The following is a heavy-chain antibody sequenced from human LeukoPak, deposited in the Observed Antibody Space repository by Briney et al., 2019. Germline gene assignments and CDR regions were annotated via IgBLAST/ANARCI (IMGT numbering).Heavy chain of an antibody. CDR2: ISSSSDYI. CDR3: ARTIAARGFDY. D-gene: IGHD6-6*01. CDR1: GFTFNNYI. Sequence: PGGSLRLSCAASGFTFNNYIMNWVRQAPGKGLEWVSSISSSSDYIYYADSVKGRFTISRDNAKNSLYLQMNSLRAEDTAVYYCARTIAARGFDYWGQGTLVTVSS. J-gene: IGHJ4*02. V-gene: IGHV3-21*01.